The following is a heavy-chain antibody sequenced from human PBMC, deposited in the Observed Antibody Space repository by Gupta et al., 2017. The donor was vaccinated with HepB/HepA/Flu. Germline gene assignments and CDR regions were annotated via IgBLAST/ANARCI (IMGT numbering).Heavy chain of an antibody. CDR2: IKQDGSEK. J-gene: IGHJ6*02. D-gene: IGHD2-2*01. CDR3: ARAEGCSSTSCDEGYYYYGMDV. CDR1: GFTFSSYW. V-gene: IGHV3-7*01. Sequence: EVQLVESGGGLVQPGGSLRLSCAASGFTFSSYWMRWVRQAPGKGLEWVANIKQDGSEKYYVDSVKGRFTIARDNAKNSLYLQMNSLRAEDTAVYYCARAEGCSSTSCDEGYYYYGMDVWGQGTTVTVSS.